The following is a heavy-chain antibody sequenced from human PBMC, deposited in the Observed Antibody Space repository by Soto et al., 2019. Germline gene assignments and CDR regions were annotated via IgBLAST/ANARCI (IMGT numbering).Heavy chain of an antibody. V-gene: IGHV3-33*01. D-gene: IGHD2-15*01. CDR2: IWYDGSNK. CDR1: GFTFSSYG. J-gene: IGHJ3*02. Sequence: QVQLVESGGGVVQPGRSLRLSCAASGFTFSSYGMHWVRQAPGKGLEWVAVIWYDGSNKYYADSVKGRFTISRDNSKNTLYLQMNSLRAEDTAVYYCARTRYCSGGSCLRWAFDIWGQGTMVTVSS. CDR3: ARTRYCSGGSCLRWAFDI.